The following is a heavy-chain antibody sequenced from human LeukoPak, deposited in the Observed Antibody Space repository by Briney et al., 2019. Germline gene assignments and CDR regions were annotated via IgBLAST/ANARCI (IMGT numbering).Heavy chain of an antibody. CDR3: ARVSYDFWTGYY. J-gene: IGHJ4*02. CDR2: ISGSGVST. Sequence: PGGSLRLSCAASGFTFSSYAMSWVRQAPGKGLEWVSAISGSGVSTYYADSVKGRFTISRDNSKNTLYLQMNSLRAEDTAVYYCARVSYDFWTGYYWGQGTLVTVSS. CDR1: GFTFSSYA. D-gene: IGHD3/OR15-3a*01. V-gene: IGHV3-23*01.